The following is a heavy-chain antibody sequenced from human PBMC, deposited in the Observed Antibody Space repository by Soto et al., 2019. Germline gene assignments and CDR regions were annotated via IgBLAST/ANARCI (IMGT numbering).Heavy chain of an antibody. J-gene: IGHJ4*01. CDR1: GGSISRGCYS. Sequence: TLSLTCAVSGGSISRGCYSWCWFRQPPGKGLEWIGYIYHSGSTYYSPSLKSRVTISVDRSKNQFSLKLSSVSAADTALYYCARGPPFGRWGHGTLVTVSS. V-gene: IGHV4-30-2*01. CDR2: IYHSGST. D-gene: IGHD3-3*01. CDR3: ARGPPFGR.